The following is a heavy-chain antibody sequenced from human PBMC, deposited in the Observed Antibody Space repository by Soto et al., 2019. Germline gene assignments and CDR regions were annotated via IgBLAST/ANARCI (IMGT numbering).Heavy chain of an antibody. CDR1: GGSISSGDYY. D-gene: IGHD3-3*01. V-gene: IGHV4-31*03. CDR2: IYYSGST. Sequence: QVQLQESGPGLVKPSQTLSLTCTVSGGSISSGDYYWSWIRQHPGKGLEWIGYIYYSGSTYYNPTLKIRVTISLDTSKNHSSLKLSSVTAADTAVYYCARWWSGSRQGFDPWGQGTLVTVSS. J-gene: IGHJ5*02. CDR3: ARWWSGSRQGFDP.